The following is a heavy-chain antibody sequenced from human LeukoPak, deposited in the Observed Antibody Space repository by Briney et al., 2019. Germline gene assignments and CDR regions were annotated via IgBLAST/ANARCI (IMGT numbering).Heavy chain of an antibody. J-gene: IGHJ4*02. CDR2: IYTSGST. CDR3: ARSPYLRTYGYGPWELPVSYFDY. V-gene: IGHV4-4*07. CDR1: GGSISSYY. Sequence: SETLSLTCTVSGGSISSYYWSWIRQPAGKGLEWIGRIYTSGSTNYNPSLKSRVTISVDTSKNQFSLKLSSVTAADTAVYYCARSPYLRTYGYGPWELPVSYFDYWGQGTLVTVSS. D-gene: IGHD1-26*01.